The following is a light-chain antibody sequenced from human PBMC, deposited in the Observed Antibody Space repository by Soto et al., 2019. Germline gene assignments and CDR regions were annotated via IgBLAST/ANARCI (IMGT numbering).Light chain of an antibody. V-gene: IGKV4-1*01. CDR3: QQYYSTPLT. CDR1: QSVLYSSNNKNY. J-gene: IGKJ4*01. Sequence: DIVMTQSPDSLAVSLGERATINCKSSQSVLYSSNNKNYLAWYQQQPGQPPKLLIYWASTRESGVPDRISGSGSGPDFTLTISILQGEDVAVFYGQQYYSTPLTFGGRTKVQIK. CDR2: WAS.